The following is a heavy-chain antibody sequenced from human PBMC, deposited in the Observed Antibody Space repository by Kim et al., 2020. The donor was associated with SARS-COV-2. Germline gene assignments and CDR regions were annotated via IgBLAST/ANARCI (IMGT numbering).Heavy chain of an antibody. V-gene: IGHV3-30*02. J-gene: IGHJ4*02. CDR3: AKVEGGYCSGGSCYNLDY. Sequence: KGRFTISRDNSKNTLYLQMNSLRAEDTAVYYCAKVEGGYCSGGSCYNLDYWGQGTLVTVSS. D-gene: IGHD2-15*01.